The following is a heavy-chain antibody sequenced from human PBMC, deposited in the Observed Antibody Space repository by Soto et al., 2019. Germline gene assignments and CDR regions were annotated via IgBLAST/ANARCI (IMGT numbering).Heavy chain of an antibody. Sequence: GGSLRLSCAASGFTFSSYAMSWVRQAPGKGLEWVSAISGSGGSTYYADSVKGRFTISRDNSKNTLYLQMNSLRAEDTAVYYCAKAQDLVGYFDWLFVFDYWGQGTLVTVSS. D-gene: IGHD3-9*01. CDR2: ISGSGGST. V-gene: IGHV3-23*01. J-gene: IGHJ4*02. CDR3: AKAQDLVGYFDWLFVFDY. CDR1: GFTFSSYA.